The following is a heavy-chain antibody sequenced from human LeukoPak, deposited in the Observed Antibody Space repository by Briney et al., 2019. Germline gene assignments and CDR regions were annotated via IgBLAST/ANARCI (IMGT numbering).Heavy chain of an antibody. Sequence: ASVKVSCKASGYTFTSYGISWVRQAPGQGLEWMGWISAYNGNTNYAQKLQGRVTMTTDTSTSTAYMELRSLRSDDTAVYYCARDWHPIAAAGTSFDYWGQGTLVTVSS. CDR2: ISAYNGNT. D-gene: IGHD6-13*01. CDR3: ARDWHPIAAAGTSFDY. J-gene: IGHJ4*02. CDR1: GYTFTSYG. V-gene: IGHV1-18*01.